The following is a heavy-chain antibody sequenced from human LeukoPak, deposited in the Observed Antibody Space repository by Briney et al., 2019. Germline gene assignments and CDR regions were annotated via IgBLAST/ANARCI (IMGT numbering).Heavy chain of an antibody. V-gene: IGHV3-9*03. J-gene: IGHJ4*02. CDR1: GFTFDDYA. CDR3: AKDDCSSTSRQIGY. D-gene: IGHD2-2*01. Sequence: GGSLRLSCAASGFTFDDYAMHWVRQAPGKGLEWVSGISWNSGSIGYAVSVKGRFTISRDNAKNSLYLQMNSLRAEDMALYYCAKDDCSSTSRQIGYWGQGTLVTVSS. CDR2: ISWNSGSI.